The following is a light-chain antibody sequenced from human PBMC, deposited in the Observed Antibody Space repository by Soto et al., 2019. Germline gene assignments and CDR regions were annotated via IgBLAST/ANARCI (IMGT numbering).Light chain of an antibody. Sequence: EIVLTQSAGTLSLSPGERATLSCRASQSVDSGYLAWYQQRPGQAPRLLIYGASSRATGIPDRFSGSGSGTDFTLTISRLEPEDFAVYYCQQYGGSPQTFGQGTKVDIK. CDR1: QSVDSGY. J-gene: IGKJ2*01. V-gene: IGKV3-20*01. CDR3: QQYGGSPQT. CDR2: GAS.